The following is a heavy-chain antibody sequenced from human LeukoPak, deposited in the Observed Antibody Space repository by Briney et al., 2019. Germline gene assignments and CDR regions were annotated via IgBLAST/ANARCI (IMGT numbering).Heavy chain of an antibody. V-gene: IGHV3-7*01. CDR1: GFTFRSYW. CDR3: ARDWPGGAAAGGFDF. J-gene: IGHJ4*02. D-gene: IGHD6-13*01. CDR2: IKQDGSEN. Sequence: GGSLRLSCAASGFTFRSYWMSWDRQAPGKGLEWVANIKQDGSENYYVDSVKGRFTISRDNAKNSLYLQMNSLRAEDTAVYYCARDWPGGAAAGGFDFWGQGTLVTVSS.